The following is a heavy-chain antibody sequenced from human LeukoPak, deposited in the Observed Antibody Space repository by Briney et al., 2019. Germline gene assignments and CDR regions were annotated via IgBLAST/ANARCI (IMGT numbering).Heavy chain of an antibody. Sequence: PGGSLRLSCAASGFTFSSYGMHWVRQAPGKGLEWVAFIRYDGSNKYYADSVKGRFTISRDNSKNTLYLQMNSLRAEDTAVYYCAKDSLRFLGNYYTDVWGKGTTVTVSS. D-gene: IGHD3-3*01. J-gene: IGHJ6*03. CDR2: IRYDGSNK. CDR3: AKDSLRFLGNYYTDV. V-gene: IGHV3-30*02. CDR1: GFTFSSYG.